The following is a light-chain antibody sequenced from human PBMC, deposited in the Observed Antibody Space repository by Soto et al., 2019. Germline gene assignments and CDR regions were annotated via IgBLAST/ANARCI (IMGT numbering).Light chain of an antibody. Sequence: DIQLTQSPSFLSAFVGDRVTINCRASQGIASHLAWYQQKPGKAPRLLIFAASTLESGVPSRFSGSGSGTEFALSISSLQPDDSATYYCHQGSSYPLTFGGGTKVEI. CDR1: QGIASH. CDR3: HQGSSYPLT. V-gene: IGKV1-9*01. CDR2: AAS. J-gene: IGKJ4*01.